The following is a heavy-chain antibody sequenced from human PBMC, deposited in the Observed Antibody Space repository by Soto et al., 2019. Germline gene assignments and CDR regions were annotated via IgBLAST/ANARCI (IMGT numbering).Heavy chain of an antibody. Sequence: PGGSLRLSCAASGFTFSSYGMHWVRQAPGKGLEWVAVISYDGSNKYYADSVKGRFTISRDNSKNTLYLQMNSLRAEDTAVYYCATFPTAAIRDCPSGGSCYFYWGQGTLVTVSS. CDR1: GFTFSSYG. J-gene: IGHJ4*02. V-gene: IGHV3-30*03. CDR2: ISYDGSNK. CDR3: ATFPTAAIRDCPSGGSCYFY. D-gene: IGHD2-15*01.